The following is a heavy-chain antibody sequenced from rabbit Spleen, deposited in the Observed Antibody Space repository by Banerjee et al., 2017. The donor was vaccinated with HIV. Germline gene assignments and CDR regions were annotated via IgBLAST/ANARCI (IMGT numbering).Heavy chain of an antibody. CDR3: VRDRANIGGDYGPYYFDL. Sequence: EESGGGLVQPEGSLTLTCTASGFTLSSYYMNWVRQAPGKGLEWIGYIDPVFGITYYANWVNGRFTISRHNAQNTLYLQLNSLTAADTATYFCVRDRANIGGDYGPYYFDLWGPGTLVTVS. D-gene: IGHD2-1*01. CDR2: IDPVFGIT. V-gene: IGHV1S7*01. J-gene: IGHJ4*01. CDR1: GFTLSSYY.